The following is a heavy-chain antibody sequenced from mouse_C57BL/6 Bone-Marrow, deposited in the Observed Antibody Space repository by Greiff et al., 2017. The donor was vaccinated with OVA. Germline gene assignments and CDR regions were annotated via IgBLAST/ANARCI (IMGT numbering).Heavy chain of an antibody. V-gene: IGHV1-80*01. Sequence: QVQLQQSGAELVKPGASVKISCKASGYAFSSYWMNWVKQRPGKGLEWIGQIYPGDGDTNYNGKFKGKATLTADKSSSTAYMQLSSLTSEDSAVYFCATRGVFITTVEGYLDVWGTGTTVTVSS. CDR3: ATRGVFITTVEGYLDV. D-gene: IGHD1-1*01. CDR2: IYPGDGDT. CDR1: GYAFSSYW. J-gene: IGHJ1*03.